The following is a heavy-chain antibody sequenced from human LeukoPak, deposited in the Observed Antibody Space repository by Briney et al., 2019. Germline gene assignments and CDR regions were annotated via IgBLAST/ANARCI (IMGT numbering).Heavy chain of an antibody. CDR2: ISAYNGNT. D-gene: IGHD3-3*01. J-gene: IGHJ6*02. Sequence: ASVKVSCKASGYTFTSYGISWVRQAPGQGLEWMGWISAYNGNTNYAQKLQGRVTMTTDTSTSTAYMGLRSLRSDDTAVYYCARDRVRNYDFWSGYYPHYYYYGMDVWGQGTTVTVSS. CDR1: GYTFTSYG. CDR3: ARDRVRNYDFWSGYYPHYYYYGMDV. V-gene: IGHV1-18*01.